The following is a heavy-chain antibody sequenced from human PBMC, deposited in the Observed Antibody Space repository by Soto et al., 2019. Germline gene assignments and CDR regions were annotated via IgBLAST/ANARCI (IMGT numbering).Heavy chain of an antibody. D-gene: IGHD3-10*01. Sequence: EVQLLESGGGLVQPGGSLRLSCAASGFTFSSYAMSWVRQAPGKGLEWVSAISGSGGSTYYADSVYGRFTISRDNSKNTLYLQVNSLRTEDTAVYYGAKPTRYYYGSVSYDAFDIWGRGTMVTFSS. CDR2: ISGSGGST. CDR1: GFTFSSYA. CDR3: AKPTRYYYGSVSYDAFDI. J-gene: IGHJ3*02. V-gene: IGHV3-23*01.